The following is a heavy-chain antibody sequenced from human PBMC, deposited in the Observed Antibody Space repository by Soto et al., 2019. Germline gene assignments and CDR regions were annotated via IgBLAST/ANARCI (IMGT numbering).Heavy chain of an antibody. Sequence: SETLSLTCTVSGGSISNYYWTWIRQPPGKGLEWIGYIYYSGSTNYNPSLKSRVTISVDTSKNQFSLKLSSVTAADTAVYYCAGPGYWGQGTLVTVSS. CDR2: IYYSGST. J-gene: IGHJ4*02. CDR3: AGPGY. V-gene: IGHV4-59*01. CDR1: GGSISNYY.